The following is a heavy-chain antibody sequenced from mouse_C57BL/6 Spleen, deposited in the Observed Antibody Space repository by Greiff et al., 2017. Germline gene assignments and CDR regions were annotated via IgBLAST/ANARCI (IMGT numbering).Heavy chain of an antibody. Sequence: EVMLVESGGGLVQPGGSLRLSCAASGFTFTDYYMSWVRQPPGKALEWLGFIRNKANGYTTEYVASVKGRFTISRDNSQSILYLQMHTLRAEASATCYCAISPLGTFGYWGQGTTLTVSS. J-gene: IGHJ2*01. CDR1: GFTFTDYY. CDR2: IRNKANGYTT. CDR3: AISPLGTFGY. D-gene: IGHD6-1*01. V-gene: IGHV7-3*01.